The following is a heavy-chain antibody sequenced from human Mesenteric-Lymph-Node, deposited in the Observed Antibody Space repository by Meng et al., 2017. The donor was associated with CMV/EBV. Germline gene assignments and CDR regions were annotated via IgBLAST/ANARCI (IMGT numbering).Heavy chain of an antibody. V-gene: IGHV1-18*01. J-gene: IGHJ4*02. D-gene: IGHD3-3*01. CDR3: ARARVSWSGYTSLSF. CDR1: GYTFTSYG. CDR2: ISAYNGNT. Sequence: ASVKVSCKASGYTFTSYGISWVRQAPGQGLEWMGWISAYNGNTNYAQKLQGRVTMTTDTSTSTAYMEPRSLRSDDTAVYYCARARVSWSGYTSLSFWGQGTLVTVSS.